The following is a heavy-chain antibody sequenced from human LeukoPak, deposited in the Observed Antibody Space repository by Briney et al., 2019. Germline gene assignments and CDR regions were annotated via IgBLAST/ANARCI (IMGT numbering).Heavy chain of an antibody. J-gene: IGHJ5*02. CDR1: GFTFSDYY. D-gene: IGHD2-2*02. CDR3: ARLLYGFNWFDP. V-gene: IGHV3-7*01. CDR2: IKQDGSEK. Sequence: GGSLRLSCAASGFTFSDYYMSWIRQAPGKGLEWVADIKQDGSEKYYVDSVKGRFTISRDNAKNSLYLQMNSLRAEDTAVYYCARLLYGFNWFDPWGQRTLVTVSS.